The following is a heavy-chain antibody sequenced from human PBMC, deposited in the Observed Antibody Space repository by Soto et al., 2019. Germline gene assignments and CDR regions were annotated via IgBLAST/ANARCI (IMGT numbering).Heavy chain of an antibody. CDR3: AKERDIVVVPAAIGYYYYGMDV. D-gene: IGHD2-2*02. CDR2: ISYDGSNK. Sequence: GGSLRLSCAASGFTFSSYGMHWGRQAPGKGLEWVAVISYDGSNKYYADSVKGRFTISRDNSKNTLYLQMNSLRAEDTAVYYCAKERDIVVVPAAIGYYYYGMDVWGQGTTVTVSS. V-gene: IGHV3-30*18. CDR1: GFTFSSYG. J-gene: IGHJ6*02.